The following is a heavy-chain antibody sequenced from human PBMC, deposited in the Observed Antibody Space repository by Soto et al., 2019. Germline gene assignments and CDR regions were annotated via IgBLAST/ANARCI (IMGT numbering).Heavy chain of an antibody. CDR2: IIPIFGTA. D-gene: IGHD5-12*01. CDR3: AREAPLFYSGSSSPHDDSHI. J-gene: IGHJ3*02. Sequence: GASVKLCCKACGGTFSSYAISWGRQAPGQGLEWMGGIIPIFGTANYAQKFQGRVTITADESTSTAYMELSSLRSEDTAVYYCAREAPLFYSGSSSPHDDSHILGQGPLVTV. V-gene: IGHV1-69*13. CDR1: GGTFSSYA.